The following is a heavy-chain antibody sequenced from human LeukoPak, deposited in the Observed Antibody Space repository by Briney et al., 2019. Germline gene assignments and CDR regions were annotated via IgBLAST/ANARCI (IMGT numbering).Heavy chain of an antibody. CDR2: ISGSGGST. V-gene: IGHV3-23*01. CDR3: AKEGYYYDSSGYAAYFDY. CDR1: RFTFSSYA. D-gene: IGHD3-22*01. Sequence: GGSLRLSCAASRFTFSSYAMSWVRQAPGKGLEWVSAISGSGGSTYYADSVKGRFTISRDNSKNTLYLQMNSLRAEDTAVYYCAKEGYYYDSSGYAAYFDYWGQGTLVTVSS. J-gene: IGHJ4*02.